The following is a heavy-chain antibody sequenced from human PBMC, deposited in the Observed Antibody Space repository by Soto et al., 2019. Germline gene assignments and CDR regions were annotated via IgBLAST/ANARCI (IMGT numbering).Heavy chain of an antibody. CDR3: AREGDTNMAYTDFDY. V-gene: IGHV3-33*01. CDR1: GFTFRSYG. D-gene: IGHD3-16*01. Sequence: GGSLRLSCAPSGFTFRSYGMHWVRQAPGKGLEWVAVIWPDGSKKYYADSVKGRFTISRDNSENTLYLQMSSLRAEDTAVYYCAREGDTNMAYTDFDYWGQGTLVTVSS. CDR2: IWPDGSKK. J-gene: IGHJ4*02.